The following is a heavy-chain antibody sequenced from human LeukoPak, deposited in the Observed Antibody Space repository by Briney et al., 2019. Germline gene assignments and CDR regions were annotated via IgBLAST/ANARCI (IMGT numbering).Heavy chain of an antibody. CDR2: ISAYNGNT. V-gene: IGHV1-18*01. Sequence: ASVKVSCKPSGGSFSSYAFSWVRQAPGQGLEWMGWISAYNGNTNYAQKLQGRVTMTTDTSASTAYMELRSLRSDDTAVYYCARDYGGRYYYYYMDVWGKGTTVTISS. CDR3: ARDYGGRYYYYYMDV. CDR1: GGSFSSYA. J-gene: IGHJ6*03. D-gene: IGHD4-23*01.